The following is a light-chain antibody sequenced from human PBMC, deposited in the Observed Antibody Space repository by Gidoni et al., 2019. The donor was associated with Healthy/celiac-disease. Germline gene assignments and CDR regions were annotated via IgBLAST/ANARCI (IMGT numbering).Light chain of an antibody. J-gene: IGLJ3*02. CDR2: DVS. Sequence: HSALTPPASVSGSPGQSITISCTGTSSDVGGYNYVSWYQQHPGKAPKLMIYDVSNRPSGVSNRFSGSKSGNTASLTISGRQAEDEADYYCSSYTSSSTWVFGGGTKLTGL. CDR1: SSDVGGYNY. CDR3: SSYTSSSTWV. V-gene: IGLV2-14*03.